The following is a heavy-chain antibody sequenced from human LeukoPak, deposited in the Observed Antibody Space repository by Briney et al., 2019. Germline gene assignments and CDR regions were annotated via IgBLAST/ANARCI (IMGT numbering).Heavy chain of an antibody. CDR1: SGSISSSSHH. CDR2: IYYSGTT. D-gene: IGHD3-22*01. J-gene: IGHJ3*02. Sequence: SETLSLTCTVSSGSISSSSHHWTWIRQPPGKGLEWIGSIYYSGTTYYNPSLKSRVTISVDTSRNQFSLKLSSVTATDTAVYYCARMIGDDAFDIWGQGTMVTVSS. V-gene: IGHV4-39*01. CDR3: ARMIGDDAFDI.